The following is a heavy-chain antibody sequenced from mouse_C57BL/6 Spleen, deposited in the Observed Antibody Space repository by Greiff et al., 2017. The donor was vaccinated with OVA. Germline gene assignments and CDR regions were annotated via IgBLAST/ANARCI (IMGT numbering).Heavy chain of an antibody. CDR2: IYPRDGST. J-gene: IGHJ1*03. Sequence: QVQLKQSGPELVKPGASVKLSCKASGYTFTSYDINWVKQRPGQGLEWIGWIYPRDGSTKYNEKFKGKATLTVDTSSSTAYMELHSLTSEDSAVYFCARYYGSSYDWYFDVWGTGTTVTVSS. D-gene: IGHD1-1*01. CDR1: GYTFTSYD. V-gene: IGHV1-85*01. CDR3: ARYYGSSYDWYFDV.